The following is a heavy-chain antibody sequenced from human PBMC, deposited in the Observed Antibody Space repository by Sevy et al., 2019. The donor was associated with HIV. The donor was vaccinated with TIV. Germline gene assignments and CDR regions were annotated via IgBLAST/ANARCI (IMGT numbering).Heavy chain of an antibody. J-gene: IGHJ4*02. CDR1: GFTFNTHA. V-gene: IGHV3-23*01. CDR2: ITGPAYGT. Sequence: GGSLRLSCAASGFTFNTHAMTWVRQAPGKGLEWVSSITGPAYGTHYADSVKGRFTISRDNAKNSLFLHMNTLRAEDTAVYYCARSYSSSWYILYYFEYWGQGTPVTVSS. D-gene: IGHD6-13*01. CDR3: ARSYSSSWYILYYFEY.